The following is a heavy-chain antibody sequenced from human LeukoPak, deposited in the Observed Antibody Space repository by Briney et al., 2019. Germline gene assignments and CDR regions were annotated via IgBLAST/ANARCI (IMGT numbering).Heavy chain of an antibody. CDR1: GFTVSSSY. CDR2: IYSGGNT. J-gene: IGHJ4*02. V-gene: IGHV3-66*01. D-gene: IGHD3-10*01. CDR3: ARSKAGSFDY. Sequence: GALRLSCAASGFTVSSSYMTWVRQAPGKGLEWVSVIYSGGNTYYADSVKGRFTISRDNSKNTLYLQMSILRAEDTAVYYCARSKAGSFDYWGQGTLVTVSS.